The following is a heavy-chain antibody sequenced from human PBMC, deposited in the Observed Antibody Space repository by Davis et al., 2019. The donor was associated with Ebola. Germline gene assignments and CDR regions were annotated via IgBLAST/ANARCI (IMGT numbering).Heavy chain of an antibody. CDR3: ARDGVAAAGEPQFDY. CDR2: VSAYSGNA. CDR1: GYTFTSYG. D-gene: IGHD6-13*01. V-gene: IGHV1-18*01. Sequence: ASVKVSCKASGYTFTSYGLSWVRQAPGQGLEWMGWVSAYSGNADYAQKFQGRVTMTRDTSTNTAYMELRSLRSDDTAVYYCARDGVAAAGEPQFDYWGQGTLVTVSS. J-gene: IGHJ4*02.